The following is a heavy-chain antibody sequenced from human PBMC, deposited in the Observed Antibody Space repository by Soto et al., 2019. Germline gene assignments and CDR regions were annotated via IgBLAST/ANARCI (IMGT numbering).Heavy chain of an antibody. CDR1: GYSFTSYW. Sequence: PGESLKISCKGSGYSFTSYWISWVRQMPGKGLEWMGRIDPSDSYTNYRPSFQGHVTISADKSISTAYLQWSSLKASDTAMYYCARPLLPDYYDSSVGAFDIWGQGTMVTVSS. CDR3: ARPLLPDYYDSSVGAFDI. J-gene: IGHJ3*02. D-gene: IGHD3-22*01. CDR2: IDPSDSYT. V-gene: IGHV5-10-1*01.